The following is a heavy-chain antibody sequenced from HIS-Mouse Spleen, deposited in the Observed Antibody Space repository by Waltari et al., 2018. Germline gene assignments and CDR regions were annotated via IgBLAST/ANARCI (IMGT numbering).Heavy chain of an antibody. CDR1: GFTFSSYG. V-gene: IGHV3-33*06. CDR2: IWYDGSNK. J-gene: IGHJ4*02. D-gene: IGHD2-8*01. Sequence: QVQLVESGGGVVQPGRSLRLSCAASGFTFSSYGMHWVRQAPGKGREWVEVIWYDGSNKNYADSVKGRFTISRDNSKNTLYLQMNSLRAEDTAVYYCAKGGLMVYAIGDYWGQGTLVTVSS. CDR3: AKGGLMVYAIGDY.